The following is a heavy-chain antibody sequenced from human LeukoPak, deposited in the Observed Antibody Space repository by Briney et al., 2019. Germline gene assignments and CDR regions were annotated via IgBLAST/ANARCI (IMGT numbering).Heavy chain of an antibody. V-gene: IGHV4-59*11. CDR2: IYYRGTT. J-gene: IGHJ3*02. CDR3: ARIQPSCPGLGFCSFDI. CDR1: GSSISPHH. D-gene: IGHD3-3*01. Sequence: SETLSLTCSVSGSSISPHHWTWIRQAPGEGLEWMGYIYYRGTTNYSPSLKNRLTMSVDTSKNQISLKLTSVTAADTAVYYCARIQPSCPGLGFCSFDIWGQGTLATVPS.